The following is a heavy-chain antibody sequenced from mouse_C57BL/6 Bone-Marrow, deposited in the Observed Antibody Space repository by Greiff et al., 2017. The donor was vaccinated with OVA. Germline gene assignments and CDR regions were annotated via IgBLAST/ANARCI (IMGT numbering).Heavy chain of an antibody. CDR2: ISSGGSNT. Sequence: EVKVVESGGDLVKPGGSLKLSCAASGFTFSDYGMSWVRQTPEKRLEWVASISSGGSNTCYADSVKGRFTISRDNAKNTPYLQMSSLTSEDTAMYYCARQEGHIVTTHYFDYWGQGTTLTVSS. D-gene: IGHD2-5*01. CDR3: ARQEGHIVTTHYFDY. CDR1: GFTFSDYG. J-gene: IGHJ2*01. V-gene: IGHV5-6*01.